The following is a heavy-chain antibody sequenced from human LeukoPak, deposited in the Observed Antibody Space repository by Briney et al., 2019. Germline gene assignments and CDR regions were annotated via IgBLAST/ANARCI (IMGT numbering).Heavy chain of an antibody. CDR2: INYGGIT. CDR3: ARLGDQPYYILFDY. CDR1: GGSISSYY. V-gene: IGHV4-39*01. J-gene: IGHJ4*02. Sequence: PSETLSLTCTVSGGSISSYYWGWIRQPPGKGLEWIGSINYGGITYYNSSLKSRVTMSVDTSKNQFSLKLNSVTAADTAMYYCARLGDQPYYILFDYWGQGTLVTVSS. D-gene: IGHD1-26*01.